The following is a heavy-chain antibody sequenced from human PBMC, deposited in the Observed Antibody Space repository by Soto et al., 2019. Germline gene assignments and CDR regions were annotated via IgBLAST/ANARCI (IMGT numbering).Heavy chain of an antibody. J-gene: IGHJ4*02. D-gene: IGHD6-19*01. CDR3: ARLDSSGWTQGSYFDY. CDR1: GGSISSSSYY. Sequence: SETLSLTCTVSGGSISSSSYYWGWIRQPPGKGLEWIGSIYYSGSTYYNPSLKSRVTISVDTSKNQFSLKLSSVTAADTAVYYCARLDSSGWTQGSYFDYWGQGTLVTVSS. CDR2: IYYSGST. V-gene: IGHV4-39*01.